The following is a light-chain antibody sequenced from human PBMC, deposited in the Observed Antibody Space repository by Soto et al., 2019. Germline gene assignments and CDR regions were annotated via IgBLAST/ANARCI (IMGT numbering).Light chain of an antibody. J-gene: IGKJ4*01. Sequence: DIVLTQSPGTLSLSPGERATLSCRASQSVSSRYVAWYQQKPGQAPRLLIYGASSRATGIPDRFSGSGSGTDFTLTISRLEAEDFALQYCKQCSISPPTCGGGTKVEIK. V-gene: IGKV3-20*01. CDR1: QSVSSRY. CDR2: GAS. CDR3: KQCSISPPT.